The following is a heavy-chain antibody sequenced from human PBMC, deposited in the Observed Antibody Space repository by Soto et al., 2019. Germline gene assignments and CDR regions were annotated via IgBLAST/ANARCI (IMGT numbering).Heavy chain of an antibody. CDR1: GFSFSSHG. D-gene: IGHD6-19*01. J-gene: IGHJ2*01. Sequence: EVQLLESGGGLVQPGGSLRLSCAASGFSFSSHGMSWVRQAPEMGLEWVSSISRNGDYIYYAESVKGRFTISRDNSKNPIFLQVNSLRVEDPAVYYCAKIAVTGSWYFDLWGRGTLVTVSS. V-gene: IGHV3-23*01. CDR2: ISRNGDYI. CDR3: AKIAVTGSWYFDL.